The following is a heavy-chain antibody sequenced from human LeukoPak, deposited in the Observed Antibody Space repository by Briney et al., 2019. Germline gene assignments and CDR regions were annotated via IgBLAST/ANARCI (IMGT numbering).Heavy chain of an antibody. Sequence: SETLSLTCTVSGNSISSGDNYWGWIRQPPGKGLEWIGSIYYSGSTYYNPSLKSRVTISVDTSKNQFSLKLSSVTAADTAVYYCARGLCSGYYYSIRSSWFDPWGQGTLVTVSS. D-gene: IGHD3-22*01. CDR1: GNSISSGDNY. CDR3: ARGLCSGYYYSIRSSWFDP. V-gene: IGHV4-39*01. CDR2: IYYSGST. J-gene: IGHJ5*02.